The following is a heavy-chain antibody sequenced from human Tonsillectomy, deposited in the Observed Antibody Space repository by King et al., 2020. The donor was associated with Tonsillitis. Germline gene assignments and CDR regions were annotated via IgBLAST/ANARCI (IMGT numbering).Heavy chain of an antibody. J-gene: IGHJ3*02. D-gene: IGHD4-17*01. CDR1: GFTFSSYG. V-gene: IGHV3-30*02. CDR3: AKDLLPSGDYLGVAFDI. CDR2: IRYDGSNK. Sequence: QLVQSGGGVVQPGGSLRLSCAASGFTFSSYGMHWVRQAPGKGLEWVAFIRYDGSNKYYADSVKGRFTISRDNSKNTLYLQMNSLRAEDTAVYYCAKDLLPSGDYLGVAFDIWGQGTMVTVSS.